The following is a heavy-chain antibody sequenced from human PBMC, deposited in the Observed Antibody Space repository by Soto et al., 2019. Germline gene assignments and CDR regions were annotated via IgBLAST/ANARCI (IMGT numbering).Heavy chain of an antibody. D-gene: IGHD1-26*01. V-gene: IGHV3-15*07. CDR1: GFTFTSAW. J-gene: IGHJ4*02. Sequence: EVQLVESGGGLVRPGESLRLSCAASGFTFTSAWINWVRQAPGKGLEWAGRIKSKTDGGTVDYGAPVKGRFTISRDDSKNTAYLQKNRLGNEDTAVYYCSPAERGGSYYSDYWGQGTLVTVSS. CDR2: IKSKTDGGTV. CDR3: SPAERGGSYYSDY.